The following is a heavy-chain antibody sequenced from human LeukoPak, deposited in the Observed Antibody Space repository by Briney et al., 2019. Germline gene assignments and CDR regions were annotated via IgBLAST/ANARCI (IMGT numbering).Heavy chain of an antibody. Sequence: GASVKVSCKASGYTFTSYDINWVRQATGQGLEWMGWMNPNSGNTGYAQKFQGRVTMTRNTSISTAYMELSRLRSDDTAVYFCARAGEEWRLLIPVFFDFWGQGTLVTVSS. CDR3: ARAGEEWRLLIPVFFDF. J-gene: IGHJ4*02. CDR2: MNPNSGNT. D-gene: IGHD3-22*01. CDR1: GYTFTSYD. V-gene: IGHV1-8*01.